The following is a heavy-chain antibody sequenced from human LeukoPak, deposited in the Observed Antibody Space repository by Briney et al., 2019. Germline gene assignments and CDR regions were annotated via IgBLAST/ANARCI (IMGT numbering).Heavy chain of an antibody. D-gene: IGHD5-18*01. CDR1: GGSFSSSSYY. V-gene: IGHV4-39*07. CDR3: ARVGWRSYSYGPNYFDY. Sequence: TSETLSLTCTVSGGSFSSSSYYWGWIRQPPGKGLEWIGSIYYSGSTYYNPSLKSRVTTSVDTSKNQFSLKLSSVTAADTAVYYCARVGWRSYSYGPNYFDYWGQGTLVTVSS. J-gene: IGHJ4*02. CDR2: IYYSGST.